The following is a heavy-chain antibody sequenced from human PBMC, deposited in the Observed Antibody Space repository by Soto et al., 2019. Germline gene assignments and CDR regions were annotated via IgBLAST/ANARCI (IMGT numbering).Heavy chain of an antibody. Sequence: PGGSLRLSCAASGFTFSNYNMNWVRQAPGQGLQWVSYISSSSSTIYYADSVKGRFTISRDNAKNTQYLQMSSLRADDTAVYYCVKGEYYYDSSGYYPFDYWGQGTLVTVSS. J-gene: IGHJ4*02. V-gene: IGHV3-48*01. CDR3: VKGEYYYDSSGYYPFDY. CDR1: GFTFSNYN. D-gene: IGHD3-22*01. CDR2: ISSSSSTI.